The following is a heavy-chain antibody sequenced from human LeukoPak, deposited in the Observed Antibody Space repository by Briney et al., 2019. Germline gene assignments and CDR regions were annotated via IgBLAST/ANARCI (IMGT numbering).Heavy chain of an antibody. D-gene: IGHD3-22*01. Sequence: GGSLRLSCAASGFTFSSYAMSWVRQAPGKGLEWVSAISGSGGSTYYADSVKGRFTISRDNSKNTLYLQMNSLRAEDTAVYYCAKDGPRFGYDSSGCFDYWGQGTLVTVSS. CDR3: AKDGPRFGYDSSGCFDY. CDR2: ISGSGGST. CDR1: GFTFSSYA. V-gene: IGHV3-23*01. J-gene: IGHJ4*02.